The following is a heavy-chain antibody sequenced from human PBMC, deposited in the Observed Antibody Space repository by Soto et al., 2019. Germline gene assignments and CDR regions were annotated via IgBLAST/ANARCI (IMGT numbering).Heavy chain of an antibody. CDR3: TRRHCNGDGCYSDFDY. D-gene: IGHD2-15*01. J-gene: IGHJ4*02. CDR1: GFTLSGFD. V-gene: IGHV3-73*01. CDR2: IKTKAENYAT. Sequence: VQLVESGGGLVQPGGSLKLSCAASGFTLSGFDIHWVRQASGEGLEWVGRIKTKAENYATAVAASGKGRFTISRDDPKNMAYLEMNSLKREDTAVYYCTRRHCNGDGCYSDFDYWGQGALVTVSS.